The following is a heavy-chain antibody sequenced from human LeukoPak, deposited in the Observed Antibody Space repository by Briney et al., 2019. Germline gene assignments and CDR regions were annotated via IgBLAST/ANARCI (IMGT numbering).Heavy chain of an antibody. CDR2: ISSSGSSI. CDR1: GSIFSDYY. J-gene: IGHJ4*02. Sequence: GGSLRLSCTASGSIFSDYYMSRIRQAPGNGLEWVSYISSSGSSIYYADSVKGRFTISRDNAKDSLYLQMNSLRAEDTAVYYCARGTSSGYFQLYFDYWGQGTLVTVSS. D-gene: IGHD3-22*01. CDR3: ARGTSSGYFQLYFDY. V-gene: IGHV3-11*01.